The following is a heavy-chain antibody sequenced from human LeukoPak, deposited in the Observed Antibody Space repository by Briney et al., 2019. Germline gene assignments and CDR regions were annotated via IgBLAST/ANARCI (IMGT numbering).Heavy chain of an antibody. J-gene: IGHJ4*02. CDR1: GYSFTSYW. CDR3: ARHLRSSGRDDYNGVDY. D-gene: IGHD5-24*01. Sequence: GESLKISCKGSGYSFTSYWIGWVRQMPGKGLEWMGIIYPGDSDTRYSPSFQGQVTISADKSISTAYLQWSSLKASDTAMYYCARHLRSSGRDDYNGVDYWGQGTLVTVSS. V-gene: IGHV5-51*01. CDR2: IYPGDSDT.